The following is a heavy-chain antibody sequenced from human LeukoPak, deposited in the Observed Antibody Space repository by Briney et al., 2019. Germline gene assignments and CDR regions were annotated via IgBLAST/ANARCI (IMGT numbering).Heavy chain of an antibody. CDR2: IYYSGSS. V-gene: IGHV4-39*07. Sequence: PSQTLSLTCSASGGSVSSSTYYWAWIRQPPGKGLEWIGTIYYSGSSYYNPSLKSRLTISIDTSKNHFSLKLTSVTAADTAVYCCARELENTIFGVISRWFDPWGQGALVTVSP. J-gene: IGHJ5*02. CDR3: ARELENTIFGVISRWFDP. CDR1: GGSVSSSTYY. D-gene: IGHD3-3*01.